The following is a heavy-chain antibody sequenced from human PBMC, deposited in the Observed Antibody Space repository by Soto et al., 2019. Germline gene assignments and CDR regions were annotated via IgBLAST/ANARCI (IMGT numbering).Heavy chain of an antibody. CDR2: INPNSGGT. D-gene: IGHD3-3*01. J-gene: IGHJ5*02. CDR3: ARGLKYYDFWSGYYKDP. V-gene: IGHV1-2*04. CDR1: GYTFTGYY. Sequence: ASVKVSCKASGYTFTGYYMHWVRQAPGQGLEWMGWINPNSGGTNYAQKFQGWVTMTRDTSISTAYMELSRLRSDDTAVYYCARGLKYYDFWSGYYKDPWGQGTLVTVSS.